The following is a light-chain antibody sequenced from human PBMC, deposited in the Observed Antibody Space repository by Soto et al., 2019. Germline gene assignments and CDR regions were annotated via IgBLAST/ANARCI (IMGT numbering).Light chain of an antibody. CDR3: SSYTSSSIL. Sequence: QSALTQPASVSGSPGQSITISCTGTSSDVGSYNYVSWYQQHPGKAPKLMIYEVRDRPSGISSRFSGSKSGNTASLTISGLQTEDEADYYCSSYTSSSILFGTGTKLTV. V-gene: IGLV2-14*01. CDR1: SSDVGSYNY. CDR2: EVR. J-gene: IGLJ1*01.